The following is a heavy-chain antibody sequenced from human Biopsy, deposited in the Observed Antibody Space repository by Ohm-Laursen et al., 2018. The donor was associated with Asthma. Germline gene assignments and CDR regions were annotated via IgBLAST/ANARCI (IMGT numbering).Heavy chain of an antibody. Sequence: ESLRISCKASGYTFSDSWIGWVRQMPGKGLEWMGIIFAANSETKYSPSFQGQDTISADMSISTAFLQWSSLKASDTAIYYCARFIDGTFFVDYWGQGTLVTVSS. CDR2: IFAANSET. V-gene: IGHV5-51*01. J-gene: IGHJ4*02. CDR1: GYTFSDSW. D-gene: IGHD1-7*01. CDR3: ARFIDGTFFVDY.